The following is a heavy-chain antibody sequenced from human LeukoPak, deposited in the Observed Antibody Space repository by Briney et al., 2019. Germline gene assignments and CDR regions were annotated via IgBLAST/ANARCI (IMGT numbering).Heavy chain of an antibody. CDR1: GLVFSGSA. CDR2: IRSKANGYTT. V-gene: IGHV3-73*01. J-gene: IGHJ3*02. D-gene: IGHD3-10*01. Sequence: GGSLRLSCAASGLVFSGSAMHWVRQASGKGLEWVGRIRSKANGYTTAYAASVKGRFIISRDDSKNTAHLQMNGLKTADTAVYYCTVLGGRDAFENWGQGTMVTASS. CDR3: TVLGGRDAFEN.